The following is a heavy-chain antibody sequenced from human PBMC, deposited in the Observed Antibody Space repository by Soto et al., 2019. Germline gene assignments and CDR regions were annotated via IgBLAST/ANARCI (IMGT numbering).Heavy chain of an antibody. D-gene: IGHD2-8*02. J-gene: IGHJ4*02. CDR1: GGYFSGYY. Sequence: PSETLSLTCAGYGGYFSGYYWTWIRQPPGTGLEWIGEINHSGSTNYNPSLKSRVTISVDTSKNQFSLKLTSVTAADTAVYYCARDKITGPFDYWGQGTLVTAPQ. CDR3: ARDKITGPFDY. V-gene: IGHV4-34*01. CDR2: INHSGST.